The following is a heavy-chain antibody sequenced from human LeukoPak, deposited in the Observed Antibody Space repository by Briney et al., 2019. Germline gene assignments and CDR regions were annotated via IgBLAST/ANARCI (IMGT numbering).Heavy chain of an antibody. Sequence: AASVKVSCKASGYTFTSYAMHWVRQAPGQRLEWMGWINAGNGNTKYSQKFQGRVTITRDTSTSTVYMELSSLRSEDTAVYYCAREPPFLSGWYYYWGQGTLVTVSS. CDR3: AREPPFLSGWYYY. CDR1: GYTFTSYA. D-gene: IGHD6-19*01. J-gene: IGHJ4*02. CDR2: INAGNGNT. V-gene: IGHV1-3*01.